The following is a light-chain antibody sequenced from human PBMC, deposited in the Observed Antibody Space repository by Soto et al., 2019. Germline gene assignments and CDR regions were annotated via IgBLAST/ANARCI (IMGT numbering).Light chain of an antibody. J-gene: IGLJ1*01. Sequence: QSALTQPASVSGSPGLSITISCTGTSSDVGAYNFVSWYQQHPDKAPKLMIFEVSNRPSGVSNRFSGSKSGNTASLTISGLQSEDEAEYYCGSYTTSSNYVFGTGTKVTVL. V-gene: IGLV2-14*01. CDR3: GSYTTSSNYV. CDR2: EVS. CDR1: SSDVGAYNF.